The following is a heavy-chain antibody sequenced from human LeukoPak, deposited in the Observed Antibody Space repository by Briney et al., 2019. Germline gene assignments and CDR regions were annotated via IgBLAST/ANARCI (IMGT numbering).Heavy chain of an antibody. CDR2: INPSGGST. J-gene: IGHJ3*02. D-gene: IGHD3-9*01. CDR3: ARDPDIRHYYDILTGSLSAFDI. V-gene: IGHV1-46*01. Sequence: GASVKVSCKASGYTFTSYYMHWVRQAPGQGLEWMGIINPSGGSTRYAQKFQGRVTMTRDTSTSTVYMELSSLRSEDTAVYYCARDPDIRHYYDILTGSLSAFDIWGQGTMVTVSS. CDR1: GYTFTSYY.